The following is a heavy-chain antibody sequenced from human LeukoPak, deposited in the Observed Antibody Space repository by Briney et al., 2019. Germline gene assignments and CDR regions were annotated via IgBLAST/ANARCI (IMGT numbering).Heavy chain of an antibody. V-gene: IGHV3-30*04. CDR1: GFTFSSYA. J-gene: IGHJ4*02. Sequence: GRSLRLSCAASGFTFSSYAMHWVRQAPGKGLEWVAVISYDGSNKYYADSVKGRFTISRDNSKNTLYLQMNSLRAEDTAVYYCARGYYDHIDYWGQGTLVTVSS. CDR3: ARGYYDHIDY. CDR2: ISYDGSNK. D-gene: IGHD3-22*01.